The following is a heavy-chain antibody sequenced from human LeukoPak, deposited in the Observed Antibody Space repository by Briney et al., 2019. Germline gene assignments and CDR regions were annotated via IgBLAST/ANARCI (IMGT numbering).Heavy chain of an antibody. CDR1: GFTFSSYA. Sequence: GGSLRLSCAASGFTFSSYAMSWVRQAPGKGLEWVSAISDSGGTTYYADSVKGRFTSSRGNSKNTLYLQMNSLRAEDTAVYYCAKKGEFYYYGMDVWGQGTTVTVSS. CDR3: AKKGEFYYYGMDV. CDR2: ISDSGGTT. J-gene: IGHJ6*02. D-gene: IGHD3-10*01. V-gene: IGHV3-23*01.